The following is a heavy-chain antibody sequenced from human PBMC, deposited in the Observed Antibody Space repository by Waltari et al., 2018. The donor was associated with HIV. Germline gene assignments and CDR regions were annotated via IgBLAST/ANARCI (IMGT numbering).Heavy chain of an antibody. J-gene: IGHJ5*02. V-gene: IGHV4-34*01. Sequence: QQWGAGLVKPTETLSLTCAIYGSSVNHHYWSWLSQSPGKGLEWIGDVSHSGIVNYNPSLESRVSIFEDTSKNQFSLNVTSMTAADTAVYYCAGGSGTFXXXRXRFDPXXXGTLVIVSS. CDR1: GSSVNHHY. CDR2: VSHSGIV. CDR3: AGGSGTFXXXRXRFDP.